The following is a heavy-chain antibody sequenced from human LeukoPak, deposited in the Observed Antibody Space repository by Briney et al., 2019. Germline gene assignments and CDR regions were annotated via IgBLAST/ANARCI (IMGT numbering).Heavy chain of an antibody. Sequence: SETLSLTCTVSGASISTYFWSWIRQPAGKRMEWIGRVYASATTYYNPSLRSRVTLSIDTSKNQFSLSLNSVTAADTAVYYCAKTHCGGGSCDKFDSWGQGIPVTVSS. J-gene: IGHJ5*01. CDR1: GASISTYF. CDR3: AKTHCGGGSCDKFDS. V-gene: IGHV4-4*07. CDR2: VYASATT. D-gene: IGHD2-21*01.